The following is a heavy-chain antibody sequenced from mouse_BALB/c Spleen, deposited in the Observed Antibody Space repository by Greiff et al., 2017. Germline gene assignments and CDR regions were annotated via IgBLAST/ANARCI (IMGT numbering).Heavy chain of an antibody. J-gene: IGHJ4*01. CDR1: GYSFTGYF. V-gene: IGHV1-20*02. D-gene: IGHD1-1*01. Sequence: EVQLQQSGPELVKPGASVKISCKASGYSFTGYFMNWVMQSHGKSLEWIGRINPYNGDTFYNQKFKGKATLTVDKSSSTAHMELRSLASEDSAVYYCARRDYYGTAMDYWGQGTSVTVSS. CDR2: INPYNGDT. CDR3: ARRDYYGTAMDY.